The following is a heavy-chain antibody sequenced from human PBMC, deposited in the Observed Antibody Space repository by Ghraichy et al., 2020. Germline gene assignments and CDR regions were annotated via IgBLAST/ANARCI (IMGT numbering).Heavy chain of an antibody. V-gene: IGHV3-21*01. CDR1: GFTFSTYS. CDR3: ARDRDFSSSGNYYWGYFDL. Sequence: GESLNISCAGSGFTFSTYSMTWVRQAPGKGLEWVSSISEDSKYIYYADSLKGRFTISRDNAKNTLYLQVKSLRAEDTAVYYCARDRDFSSSGNYYWGYFDLWGRGTLIPVPP. CDR2: ISEDSKYI. D-gene: IGHD3-10*01. J-gene: IGHJ2*01.